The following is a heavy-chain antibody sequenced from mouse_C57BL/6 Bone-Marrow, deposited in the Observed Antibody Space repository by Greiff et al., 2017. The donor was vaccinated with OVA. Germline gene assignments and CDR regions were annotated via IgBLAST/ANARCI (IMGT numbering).Heavy chain of an antibody. V-gene: IGHV1-82*01. Sequence: QVQLKQSGPELVKPGASVKISCKASGYAFSSSWMNWVKQRPGKGLEWIGRIYPGDGDTNYNGKFKGKATLTADKSSSTAYMQLSSLTSEDSAVYFCARGEYYGYYYAMDYWGQGTSVTVSS. CDR3: ARGEYYGYYYAMDY. CDR2: IYPGDGDT. J-gene: IGHJ4*01. D-gene: IGHD1-1*01. CDR1: GYAFSSSW.